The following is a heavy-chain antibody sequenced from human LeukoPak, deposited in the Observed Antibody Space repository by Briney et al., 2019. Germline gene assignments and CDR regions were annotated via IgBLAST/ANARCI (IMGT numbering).Heavy chain of an antibody. Sequence: GGSLRPSCAASGFTFSNYSMNWVRQAPGKGPEWVSYISSRRGTIHYADSVKGRFTISRDTSKNTLYLQMNSLRADDTAVYYCARESRLRRENYYYGLDVWGQGTTVTVSS. CDR1: GFTFSNYS. CDR2: ISSRRGTI. CDR3: ARESRLRRENYYYGLDV. J-gene: IGHJ6*02. D-gene: IGHD1-26*01. V-gene: IGHV3-48*01.